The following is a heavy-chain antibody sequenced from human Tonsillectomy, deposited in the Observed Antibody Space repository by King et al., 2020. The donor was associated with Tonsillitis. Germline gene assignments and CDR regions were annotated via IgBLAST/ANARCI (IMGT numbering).Heavy chain of an antibody. CDR2: ISYDGSNK. V-gene: IGHV3-30*04. J-gene: IGHJ4*02. CDR3: ARDPLPWELLYFFDY. CDR1: GFTFSSYA. D-gene: IGHD1-26*01. Sequence: VQLVESGGGVVQPGRSLRLSCAASGFTFSSYAMHWVRQAPGKGLEWVAVISYDGSNKYYADSVKGRFTISRDNSKNTLYLQMNSLRAEDTAVYYCARDPLPWELLYFFDYWGQGTLVTVSS.